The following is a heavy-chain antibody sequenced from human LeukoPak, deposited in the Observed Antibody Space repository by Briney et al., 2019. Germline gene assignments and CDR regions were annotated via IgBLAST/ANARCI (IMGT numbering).Heavy chain of an antibody. Sequence: GGSLRLSCAASGFTFSSYWMSWVRQAPGKGLEWVVNIKQDGSEKYYVDSVKGRFTISRDNAKNSLYLQMNSLRAEDTAVYYWASHVLMIVQTFDYGGQGPLVTVPS. V-gene: IGHV3-7*01. CDR3: ASHVLMIVQTFDY. CDR2: IKQDGSEK. D-gene: IGHD3-22*01. J-gene: IGHJ4*02. CDR1: GFTFSSYW.